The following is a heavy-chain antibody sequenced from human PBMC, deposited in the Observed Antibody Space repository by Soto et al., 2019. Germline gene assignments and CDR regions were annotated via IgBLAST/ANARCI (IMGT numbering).Heavy chain of an antibody. V-gene: IGHV3-23*01. CDR1: GFTFSSYA. D-gene: IGHD3-22*01. CDR3: AKVLGLSSGADY. J-gene: IGHJ4*02. CDR2: ISGSGGST. Sequence: PGGSLRLSCAASGFTFSSYAMSRVRQAPGKGLEWVSAISGSGGSTYYADSVKGRFTISRDNSKNTLYLQMNSLRAEDTAVYYCAKVLGLSSGADYWGQGTLVTVSS.